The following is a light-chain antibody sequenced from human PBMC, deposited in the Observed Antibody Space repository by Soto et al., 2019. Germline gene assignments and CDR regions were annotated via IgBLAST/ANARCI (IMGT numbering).Light chain of an antibody. J-gene: IGLJ1*01. V-gene: IGLV1-51*01. CDR2: DNN. Sequence: QSALTQPPSVSAAPGLKVTISCSGSSSNIGNNYVSWYQQLPGTAPKLLIYDNNKRPSGIPDRFSGSKSGTSATLGITGLQTGDEADYYCGTWDSSLSAYVFGTGTKVTVL. CDR1: SSNIGNNY. CDR3: GTWDSSLSAYV.